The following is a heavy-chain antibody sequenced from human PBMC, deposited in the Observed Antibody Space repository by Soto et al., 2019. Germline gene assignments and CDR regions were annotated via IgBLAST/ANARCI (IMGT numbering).Heavy chain of an antibody. CDR2: ISYDGSNK. Sequence: LRLSCAASGFTFSSYGMHWVRQAPGKGLEWVAVISYDGSNKYYADSVKGRFTISRDNSKNTLYLQMNSLRAEDTAVYYCAKFYYYDSSVNSQRYYFDYWGQGTLVTVSS. J-gene: IGHJ4*02. D-gene: IGHD3-22*01. V-gene: IGHV3-30*18. CDR1: GFTFSSYG. CDR3: AKFYYYDSSVNSQRYYFDY.